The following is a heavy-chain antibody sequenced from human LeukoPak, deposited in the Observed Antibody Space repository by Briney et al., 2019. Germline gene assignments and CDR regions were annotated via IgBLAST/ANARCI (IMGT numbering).Heavy chain of an antibody. V-gene: IGHV4-4*07. J-gene: IGHJ4*02. Sequence: SETLSLTCTVSGGSLSSYHWSWIRQPAGKGLEWIGRIHTSGSTNYNPSLQSRVTMSVDTSKNQFSLQLSSVTAADTAVYYCARDQYYYDSSGYYSFDYWGQGTLVTVSS. CDR3: ARDQYYYDSSGYYSFDY. D-gene: IGHD3-22*01. CDR2: IHTSGST. CDR1: GGSLSSYH.